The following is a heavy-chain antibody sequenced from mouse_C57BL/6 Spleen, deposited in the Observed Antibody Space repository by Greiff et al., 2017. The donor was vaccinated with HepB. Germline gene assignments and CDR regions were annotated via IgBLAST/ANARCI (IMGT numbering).Heavy chain of an antibody. Sequence: EVNVVESGGDLVKPGGSLKLSCAASGFTFSSYGMSWVRQTPDKRLEWVATISSGGSYTYYPDSVKGRFTISRDNAKNTLYLQMSSLKSEDTAMYYCARPDGYYAMDYWGQGTSVTVSS. J-gene: IGHJ4*01. CDR2: ISSGGSYT. D-gene: IGHD2-3*01. CDR1: GFTFSSYG. V-gene: IGHV5-6*01. CDR3: ARPDGYYAMDY.